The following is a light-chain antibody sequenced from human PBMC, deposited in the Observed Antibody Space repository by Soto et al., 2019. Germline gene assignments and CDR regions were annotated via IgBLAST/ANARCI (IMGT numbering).Light chain of an antibody. CDR1: QSVSRN. CDR2: SAS. CDR3: QQYHNWPLT. J-gene: IGKJ3*01. Sequence: ETAMTQSPAALSVSPGEKITLSCRASQSVSRNLAWYQQRPGQTPRLVIYSASTRATGIPVRFSGSGSGTEYTLTISSLQSEDFAVYYCQQYHNWPLTFG. V-gene: IGKV3-15*01.